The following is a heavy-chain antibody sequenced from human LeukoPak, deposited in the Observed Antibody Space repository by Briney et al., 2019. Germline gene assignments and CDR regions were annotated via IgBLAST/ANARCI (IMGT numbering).Heavy chain of an antibody. V-gene: IGHV4-30-4*07. J-gene: IGHJ6*03. CDR3: ARDILYYGSGSYYTPYMDV. Sequence: PSETLSLTCAVSGGSISSGGYSWRWIRQPPGKGLEWIGYIYYSGSTYYNPSLKSRVTISVDTSKNQFSLKLSSVTAADTAVYYCARDILYYGSGSYYTPYMDVWGKGTTVTVSS. D-gene: IGHD3-10*01. CDR2: IYYSGST. CDR1: GGSISSGGYS.